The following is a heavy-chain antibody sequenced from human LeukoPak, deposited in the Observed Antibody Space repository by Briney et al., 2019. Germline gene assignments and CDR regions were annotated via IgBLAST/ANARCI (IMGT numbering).Heavy chain of an antibody. V-gene: IGHV3-23*01. J-gene: IGHJ4*02. CDR2: ISGSGGST. CDR3: APTTVTGLDYFDY. Sequence: GGSLRLSCAASGFTFSSYAMSWVRQAPGKGLEWVSAISGSGGSTYYADSVKGRFTISRDNSKNTLYLQMNSLRAEDKAVYYCAPTTVTGLDYFDYWGQGTLVTVSS. D-gene: IGHD4-17*01. CDR1: GFTFSSYA.